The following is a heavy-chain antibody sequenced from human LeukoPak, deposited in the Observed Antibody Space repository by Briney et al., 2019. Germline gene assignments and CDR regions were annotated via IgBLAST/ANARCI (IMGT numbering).Heavy chain of an antibody. D-gene: IGHD5-12*01. Sequence: GGSLRPSCAASGFTFSSYAMSWVRQAPGKGLEWVSAISGSGGSTYYADSVKGRFTISRDNSKNTLYLQMNSLRAEDTAVYYCAKDVDIVATTLLDYWGQGTLVTVSS. J-gene: IGHJ4*02. CDR1: GFTFSSYA. CDR2: ISGSGGST. CDR3: AKDVDIVATTLLDY. V-gene: IGHV3-23*01.